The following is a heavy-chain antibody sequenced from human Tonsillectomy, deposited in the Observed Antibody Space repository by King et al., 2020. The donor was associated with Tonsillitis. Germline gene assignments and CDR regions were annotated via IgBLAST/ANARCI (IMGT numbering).Heavy chain of an antibody. V-gene: IGHV1-69*04. CDR2: IIPILNIA. CDR1: GGTFSSYA. CDR3: AHDRGLGPYNSGLDAFDI. Sequence: HVQLVQSGAEVKKPGSSVKVSCKASGGTFSSYAISWVRQAPGQGLEWMGRIIPILNIANYTQKFRGRVTITADKSTSTAYMELSSLRSEDTAVYYCAHDRGLGPYNSGLDAFDIWGQGTMVTVSS. J-gene: IGHJ3*02. D-gene: IGHD5-12*01.